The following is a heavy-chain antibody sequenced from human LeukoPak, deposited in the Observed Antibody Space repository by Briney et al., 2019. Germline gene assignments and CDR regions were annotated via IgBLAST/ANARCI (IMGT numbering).Heavy chain of an antibody. CDR1: GDSIRSHY. Sequence: SETLSLTCTVSGDSIRSHYCAWIRQSPGKGLEWIGHVYNSATTDYNPSFKSRVTISLDTSKKQFSLKMTSVTALDSAVYYCARGGEGYNDDAFEVWGLGIAVTVSS. V-gene: IGHV4-59*11. CDR3: ARGGEGYNDDAFEV. J-gene: IGHJ3*01. CDR2: VYNSATT. D-gene: IGHD5-24*01.